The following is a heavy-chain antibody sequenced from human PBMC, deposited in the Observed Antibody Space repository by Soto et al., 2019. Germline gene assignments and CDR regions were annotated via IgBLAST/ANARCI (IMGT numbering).Heavy chain of an antibody. J-gene: IGHJ6*02. V-gene: IGHV1-2*04. CDR1: GYTFTGYY. CDR2: INPNSGGT. D-gene: IGHD6-13*01. Sequence: ASVKVSCKASGYTFTGYYMHWVRQAPGQGXEWMGWINPNSGGTNYAQKFQGWVTMTRDTSISTAYMELSRLRSDDTAVYYCAAGGIAAAGPTRHYYYYGMDVWGQGTTVTVSS. CDR3: AAGGIAAAGPTRHYYYYGMDV.